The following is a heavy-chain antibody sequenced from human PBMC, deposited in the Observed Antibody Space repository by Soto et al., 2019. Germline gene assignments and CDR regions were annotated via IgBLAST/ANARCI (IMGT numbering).Heavy chain of an antibody. CDR2: IGTAADT. D-gene: IGHD3-10*01. Sequence: EVQLVESGGGLVQPGGSLRLSCAASGFTFSRYDMYWVRQATGKGLEWVSAIGTAADTYYPASVQGRFIISRENAKNSLYLQMNSLRAGDTAVYYCVRARGGECFGEQLSWGQGTLVTVSS. J-gene: IGHJ4*02. CDR1: GFTFSRYD. CDR3: VRARGGECFGEQLS. V-gene: IGHV3-13*04.